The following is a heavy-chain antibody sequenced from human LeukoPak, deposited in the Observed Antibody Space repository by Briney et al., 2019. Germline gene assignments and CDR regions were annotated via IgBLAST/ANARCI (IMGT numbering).Heavy chain of an antibody. Sequence: SGTLSLTCAVSGGSISSSNWWSWVRPPPGEGLGWTGEIYHSGSTNYNPSLKSRVTISVDKSKNQFSLKLSSVTAADTAVYYCARTRRCSGGSCPRAFDYWGQGTLVTVSS. D-gene: IGHD2-15*01. CDR1: GGSISSSNW. CDR3: ARTRRCSGGSCPRAFDY. V-gene: IGHV4-4*02. J-gene: IGHJ4*02. CDR2: IYHSGST.